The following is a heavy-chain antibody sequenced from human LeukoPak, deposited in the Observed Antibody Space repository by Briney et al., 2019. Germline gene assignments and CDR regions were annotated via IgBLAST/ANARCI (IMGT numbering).Heavy chain of an antibody. Sequence: GGSLRLSCAASGFTFSSYWMHWVRQAPGKGLVWVSCINSDASNIGYADAVKGRFTISRDNAKNTLYLQMNSLRADDTAVYYCARDLNWETYWGQGTLVSVSS. CDR1: GFTFSSYW. CDR3: ARDLNWETY. D-gene: IGHD7-27*01. J-gene: IGHJ4*02. V-gene: IGHV3-74*01. CDR2: INSDASNI.